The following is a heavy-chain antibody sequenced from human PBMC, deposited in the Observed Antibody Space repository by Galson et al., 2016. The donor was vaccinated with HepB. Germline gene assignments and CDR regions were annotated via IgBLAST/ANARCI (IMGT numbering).Heavy chain of an antibody. D-gene: IGHD3-10*01. J-gene: IGHJ4*02. Sequence: SLRLSCAASGFPFSDRWMDWVRQAPGKGLEWVGRIRSRAANYITDYAASVKDRFTISRDDSKNSLFLQMNSLKIEDTSVYYCGDVGRDVTGWGQGTLVSVSS. V-gene: IGHV3-72*01. CDR2: IRSRAANYIT. CDR3: GDVGRDVTG. CDR1: GFPFSDRW.